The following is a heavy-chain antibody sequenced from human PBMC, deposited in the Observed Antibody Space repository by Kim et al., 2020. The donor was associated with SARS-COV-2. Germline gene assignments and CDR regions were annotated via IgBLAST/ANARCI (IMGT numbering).Heavy chain of an antibody. J-gene: IGHJ4*02. Sequence: GDGYTKYSEKFQGRVTFTRDTSASTAYMELSGLRSEDSAVFYCLGGYYFDYWGQGTPVTVSS. D-gene: IGHD2-15*01. CDR3: LGGYYFDY. V-gene: IGHV1-3*01. CDR2: GDGYT.